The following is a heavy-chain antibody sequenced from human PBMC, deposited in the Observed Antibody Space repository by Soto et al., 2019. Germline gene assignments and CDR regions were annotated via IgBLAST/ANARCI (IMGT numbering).Heavy chain of an antibody. D-gene: IGHD3-22*01. J-gene: IGHJ4*02. Sequence: SETLSLTCTVSGGSISSGDYYWSWIRQPPGKGLEWIGYIYYSGSTYYNPSLKSRVTISVDTSKNQFSLKLSSVTAADTAVYYCASSYDSSGYYFGWGQGTLVTVSS. CDR3: ASSYDSSGYYFG. CDR1: GGSISSGDYY. V-gene: IGHV4-30-4*01. CDR2: IYYSGST.